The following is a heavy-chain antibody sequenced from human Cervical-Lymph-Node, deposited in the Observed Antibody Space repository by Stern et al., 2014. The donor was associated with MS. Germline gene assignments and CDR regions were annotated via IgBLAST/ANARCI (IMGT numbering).Heavy chain of an antibody. Sequence: QVQLVESGAEVKKPGSSVKVSCKASGGTFSSYAISWVRQAPGQGLEWMGGIIPLFGTANYAQKFQGRVTLNADESTRTAYMELSSLRSEDTAVYYCASCSHLTLHYYYYGMEVWAPRDHGHRLL. CDR3: ASCSHLTLHYYYYGMEV. D-gene: IGHD3-9*01. CDR1: GGTFSSYA. V-gene: IGHV1-69*01. CDR2: IIPLFGTA. J-gene: IGHJ6*02.